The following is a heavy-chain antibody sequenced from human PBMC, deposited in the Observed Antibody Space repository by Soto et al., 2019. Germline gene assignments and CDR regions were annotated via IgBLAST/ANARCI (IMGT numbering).Heavy chain of an antibody. CDR3: EKASLYAPTTFFDC. Sequence: PGGSLRLSCAASGFTFSSYAMSWVRQAPGKGLEWVSAISGSGGSTYYADSVKGRFTISRDNSKNTLYLQMNSLRAEDTAVYYCEKASLYAPTTFFDCWGQGTLVTVSS. CDR2: ISGSGGST. J-gene: IGHJ4*02. V-gene: IGHV3-23*01. CDR1: GFTFSSYA. D-gene: IGHD2-2*01.